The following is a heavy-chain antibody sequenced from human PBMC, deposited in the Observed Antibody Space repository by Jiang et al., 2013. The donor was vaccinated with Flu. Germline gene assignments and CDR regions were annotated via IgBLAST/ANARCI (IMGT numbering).Heavy chain of an antibody. J-gene: IGHJ3*02. CDR1: GSHSGTSGVG. Sequence: PTQTLTLTCNLSLGSHSGTSGVGVGWIRXPPKALEWLALIIGMMMRATVQSLKSSLTITKDTSKNQVVLTMTNMDPVDTATYYCARTYYYDSPDAFDIWGQGTMVTVSS. V-gene: IGHV2-5*02. CDR2: IIGMMMR. CDR3: ARTYYYDSPDAFDI. D-gene: IGHD3-22*01.